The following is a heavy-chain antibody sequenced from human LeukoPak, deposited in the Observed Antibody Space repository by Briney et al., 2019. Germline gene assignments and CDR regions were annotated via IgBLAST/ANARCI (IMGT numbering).Heavy chain of an antibody. CDR2: INHSGST. CDR3: ARGQYANVY. J-gene: IGHJ4*02. V-gene: IGHV4-34*01. Sequence: SETLSLTCAVYSGSFSGYYWSWIRQPPGKGLEWIGEINHSGSTNYNPSLKSRVTISVDTSKNQFSLKLSSVTAADTAVYYCARGQYANVYWGQGTLVTVSS. CDR1: SGSFSGYY. D-gene: IGHD3-10*02.